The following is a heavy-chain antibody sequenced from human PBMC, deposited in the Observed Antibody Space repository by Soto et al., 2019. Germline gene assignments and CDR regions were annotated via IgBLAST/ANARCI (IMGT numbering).Heavy chain of an antibody. Sequence: ASVKVSCKASGYTFTSYGISWVRQAPGQGLEWMGWISAYNGNANYAQKLQGRVTMTTDTSTSTAYMELRSLRSDDTAVYYCARVESALGYCTNGVCYYLDYWG. J-gene: IGHJ4*01. CDR2: ISAYNGNA. CDR3: ARVESALGYCTNGVCYYLDY. D-gene: IGHD2-8*01. V-gene: IGHV1-18*01. CDR1: GYTFTSYG.